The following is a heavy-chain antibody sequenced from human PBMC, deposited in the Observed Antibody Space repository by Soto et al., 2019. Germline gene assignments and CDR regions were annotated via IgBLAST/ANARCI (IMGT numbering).Heavy chain of an antibody. CDR2: IYYSGST. Sequence: SETLSLTCTVSGGSISSGGYYWSWIRQHPGKGLEWIGYIYYSGSTYYNPSLKSRVTISVDTSKNQFSLKLSSVTAADTAVYYCARVNDSSPYFDYWGQGTLVTVSS. CDR3: ARVNDSSPYFDY. J-gene: IGHJ4*02. V-gene: IGHV4-31*03. CDR1: GGSISSGGYY. D-gene: IGHD6-13*01.